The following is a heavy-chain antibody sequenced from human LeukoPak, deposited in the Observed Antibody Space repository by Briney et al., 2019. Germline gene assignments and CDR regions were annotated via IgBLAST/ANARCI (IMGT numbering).Heavy chain of an antibody. CDR2: IWYDGSNK. J-gene: IGHJ4*02. CDR3: ATDYGGTVTNPGGFDY. CDR1: GFTFSRYG. D-gene: IGHD4-17*01. V-gene: IGHV3-33*01. Sequence: GGSLRLSCAASGFTFSRYGMHWVRQAPGKGLEWVALIWYDGSNKYYVDSVKGRFTTSRDDSKSTLYLQMNSLRAEDTAVYYCATDYGGTVTNPGGFDYWGQGTLVTVSS.